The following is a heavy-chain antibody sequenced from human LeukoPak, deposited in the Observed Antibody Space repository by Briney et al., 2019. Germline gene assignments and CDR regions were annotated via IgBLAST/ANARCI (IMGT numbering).Heavy chain of an antibody. CDR2: IYSGGST. CDR1: GFTVSSNY. J-gene: IGHJ4*02. CDR3: ARDYYDSSSYDY. V-gene: IGHV3-66*01. D-gene: IGHD3-22*01. Sequence: GGSLRLSCAASGFTVSSNYMSWVRQAPGKGLEWVSVIYSGGSTYYADSVKGRFTISRDNSKNTLYLQMNSLRADDTAVYYCARDYYDSSSYDYWGQGTLVTVSS.